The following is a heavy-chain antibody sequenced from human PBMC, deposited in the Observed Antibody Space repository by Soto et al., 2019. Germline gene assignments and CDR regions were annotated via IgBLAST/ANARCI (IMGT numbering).Heavy chain of an antibody. CDR2: ISQDGNTE. D-gene: IGHD3-22*01. CDR3: AREDESSGRAGTIHH. Sequence: QVQMVESGGGVVQPGRSLRLSCAASGFTFSTYVMHWVRHFPGKGLGWVAGISQDGNTEHYADSVKGRFTISRANSKSTLNLQMNSLTGGDTAVYLCAREDESSGRAGTIHHWGQGTLVAVS. CDR1: GFTFSTYV. J-gene: IGHJ1*01. V-gene: IGHV3-30-3*01.